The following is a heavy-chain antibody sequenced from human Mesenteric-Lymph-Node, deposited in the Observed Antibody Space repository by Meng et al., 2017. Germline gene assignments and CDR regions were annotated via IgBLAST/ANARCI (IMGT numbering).Heavy chain of an antibody. CDR2: IYHSGRT. CDR3: TTLYGDSIS. V-gene: IGHV4-4*02. D-gene: IGHD4-17*01. J-gene: IGHJ4*02. Sequence: VRLKGAGTGVVNPLGTLSLTSDGSGGSIRNEQWWSWVRQAPGKGLEWIGEIYHSGRTNYNPSVKSRVSMSVDKSQNHFSLRLSSVTAADTAVYYCTTLYGDSISWGQGTLVTVSS. CDR1: GGSIRNEQW.